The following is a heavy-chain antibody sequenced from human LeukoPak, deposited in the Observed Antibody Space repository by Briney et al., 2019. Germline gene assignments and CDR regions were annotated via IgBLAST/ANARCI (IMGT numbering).Heavy chain of an antibody. V-gene: IGHV4-61*02. D-gene: IGHD1-26*01. CDR2: IYTSGST. CDR3: AREPLVGATTPFDY. Sequence: TSETLSLTCTVSGGSISSGSYYWSWIRQPAGKGLEWIGRIYTSGSTNYNPSLKSRVTISVDTSKNQFSLKLSSVTAADTAVYYCAREPLVGATTPFDYWGQGTLVTVSS. J-gene: IGHJ4*02. CDR1: GGSISSGSYY.